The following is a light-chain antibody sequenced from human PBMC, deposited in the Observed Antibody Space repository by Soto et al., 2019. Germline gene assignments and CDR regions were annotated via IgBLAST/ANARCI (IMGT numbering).Light chain of an antibody. Sequence: EIVMTQSPATLSVSPGERAALSCRASQSVGSNLAWYQQKPSQAPRLLLYGASTRATGFPARFSGSGSGAQFTLTISSLQSEDFAVYYCHQYIDWPGTFGQGTKVEFK. V-gene: IGKV3-15*01. J-gene: IGKJ1*01. CDR1: QSVGSN. CDR2: GAS. CDR3: HQYIDWPGT.